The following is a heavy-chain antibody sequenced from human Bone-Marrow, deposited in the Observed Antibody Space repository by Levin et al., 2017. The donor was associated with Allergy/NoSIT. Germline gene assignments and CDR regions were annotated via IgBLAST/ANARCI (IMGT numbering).Heavy chain of an antibody. V-gene: IGHV3-21*01. CDR3: ARDRTNGMLTNDGMDV. CDR1: GFNFSIYG. CDR2: ISSSSSNI. J-gene: IGHJ6*02. D-gene: IGHD3-9*01. Sequence: GESLKISCAASGFNFSIYGMNWVRQAPGKGLEWVSSISSSSSNIYHADSLKGRFTISRDNAKNSLYLQMKSLRAEDTAVYYCARDRTNGMLTNDGMDVWGQGTTVTVSS.